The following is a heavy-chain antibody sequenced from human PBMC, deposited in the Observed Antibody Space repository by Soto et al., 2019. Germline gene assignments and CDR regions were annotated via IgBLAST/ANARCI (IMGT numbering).Heavy chain of an antibody. CDR1: GYTFTSYA. CDR3: AGVTTTKSKPNYYHYMDV. D-gene: IGHD4-4*01. Sequence: ASVKVSCKASGYTFTSYAMHWVRQAPGQRLEWMGWINAGNGNTKYSQKFQGRVTITRDTSASTAYMELSSLRSEDTAVYYCAGVTTTKSKPNYYHYMDVWGKGTTVTVSS. V-gene: IGHV1-3*01. J-gene: IGHJ6*03. CDR2: INAGNGNT.